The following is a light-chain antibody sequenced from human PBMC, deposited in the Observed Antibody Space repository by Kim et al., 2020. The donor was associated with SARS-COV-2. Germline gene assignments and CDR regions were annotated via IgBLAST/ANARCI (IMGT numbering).Light chain of an antibody. CDR3: QTWGSGIRV. J-gene: IGLJ3*02. V-gene: IGLV4-69*01. CDR1: SGHSSYA. Sequence: ASVKLTCTLSSGHSSYAIAWHQQQPEKGPRYLMKVNSHGSHSKGDGIPDRFSGSSSGAERYLTISSLQSEDEADYYCQTWGSGIRVFGGGTQLTVL. CDR2: VNSHGSH.